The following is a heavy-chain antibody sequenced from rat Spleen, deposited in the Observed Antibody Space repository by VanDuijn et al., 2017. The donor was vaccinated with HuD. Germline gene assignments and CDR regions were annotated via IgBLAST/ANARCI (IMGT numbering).Heavy chain of an antibody. CDR2: MWTGGNT. CDR1: NFN. CDR3: ASSNYGGYGYFDF. D-gene: IGHD1-11*01. J-gene: IGHJ1*01. V-gene: IGHV2-30*01. Sequence: NFNVHWVRRPTGRGLEWMGVMWTGGNTDYNSALKSRLSISRDTSQSQVFLKINSLQTEDIATYYCASSNYGGYGYFDFWGPGTMGTVSS.